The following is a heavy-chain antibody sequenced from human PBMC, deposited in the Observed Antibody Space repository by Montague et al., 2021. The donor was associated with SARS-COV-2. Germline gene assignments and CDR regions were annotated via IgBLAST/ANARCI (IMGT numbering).Heavy chain of an antibody. D-gene: IGHD1-26*01. J-gene: IGHJ4*02. CDR1: GGSFSGYY. V-gene: IGHV4-34*01. Sequence: SETLSLTCAVYGGSFSGYYWTWIRQSPGKGLEWIAEINHSGTTNYNFNPSLRSRVTISVDTSKSQFSLKLSSVTAADTGVYYCARWDPQTLTLIGLWGKSASDYWGQGTLVTVSS. CDR2: INHSGTT. CDR3: ARWDPQTLTLIGLWGKSASDY.